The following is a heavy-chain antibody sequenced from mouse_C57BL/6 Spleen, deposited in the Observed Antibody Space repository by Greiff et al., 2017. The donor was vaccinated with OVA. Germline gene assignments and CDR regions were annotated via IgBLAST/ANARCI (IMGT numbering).Heavy chain of an antibody. D-gene: IGHD1-1*01. CDR2: ISDGGSYT. J-gene: IGHJ1*03. Sequence: EVQLVESGGGLVKPGGSLKLSCAASGFTFSSYAMSWVRQTPEKRLEWVATISDGGSYTYYPDNVKGRFTISRDNAKNNLYLQMSHLKSEDTAMYYCARDYSHFDVWGTGTTVTVSS. CDR1: GFTFSSYA. V-gene: IGHV5-4*01. CDR3: ARDYSHFDV.